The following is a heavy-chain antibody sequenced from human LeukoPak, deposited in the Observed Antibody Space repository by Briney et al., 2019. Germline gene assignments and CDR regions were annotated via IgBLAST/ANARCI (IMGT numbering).Heavy chain of an antibody. CDR2: IYYSGST. CDR1: GGSISSGDYY. J-gene: IGHJ4*02. Sequence: SETLSLTCTVSGGSISSGDYYWSWIRQPPGKGLEWIGYIYYSGSTYYNPSLKSRVTISVDTSKNQFSLKLSSVTAADTAVYYCARGALAVITSVYDYWGQGTLVTVSS. D-gene: IGHD3-22*01. CDR3: ARGALAVITSVYDY. V-gene: IGHV4-30-4*01.